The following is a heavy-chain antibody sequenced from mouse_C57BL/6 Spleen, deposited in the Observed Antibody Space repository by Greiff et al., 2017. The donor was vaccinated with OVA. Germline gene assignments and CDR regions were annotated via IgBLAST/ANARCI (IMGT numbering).Heavy chain of an antibody. V-gene: IGHV1-69*01. CDR3: ARSYYGSFYFDY. D-gene: IGHD1-1*01. CDR2: IDPSDSYT. J-gene: IGHJ2*01. CDR1: GYTFTSYW. Sequence: QVQLQQPGAELVMPGASVKLSCKASGYTFTSYWMHWVKQRPGQGLEWIGEIDPSDSYTNYNQKFKGKSTLTVDKSSCTAYMQLSSLTSEDAAVYYCARSYYGSFYFDYWGQGTTLTVSS.